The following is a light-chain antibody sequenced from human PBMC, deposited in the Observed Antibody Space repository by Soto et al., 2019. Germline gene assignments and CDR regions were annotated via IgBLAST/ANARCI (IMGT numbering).Light chain of an antibody. V-gene: IGKV1-5*01. Sequence: DIQMTQSPSTLSASVGDRVTITCRASQAIYNWLAWYQQTPGTPPKLLIYDASGLDSGVPSRFSGSGYGTEFTPTISSLQTDDFATYSCQQYNSYSPLTFGGGTTGDIK. CDR3: QQYNSYSPLT. CDR2: DAS. CDR1: QAIYNW. J-gene: IGKJ4*01.